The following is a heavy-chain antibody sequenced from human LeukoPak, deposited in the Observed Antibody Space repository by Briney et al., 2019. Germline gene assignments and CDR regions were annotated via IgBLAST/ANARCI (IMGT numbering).Heavy chain of an antibody. J-gene: IGHJ4*02. CDR3: ARDPDFWSGYYNFDY. V-gene: IGHV4-59*12. Sequence: SETLSLTCTVSGGSISSYYWSWIRQPPGKGLEWIGYIYYSGTTYYNPSLKSRVTISVDTSKNQFSLKLNSVTAADTAVYYCARDPDFWSGYYNFDYWGQGTLVTVSS. CDR2: IYYSGTT. CDR1: GGSISSYY. D-gene: IGHD3-3*01.